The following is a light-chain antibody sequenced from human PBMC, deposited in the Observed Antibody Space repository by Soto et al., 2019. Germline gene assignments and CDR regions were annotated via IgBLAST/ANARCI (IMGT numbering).Light chain of an antibody. V-gene: IGLV2-23*01. CDR2: EGT. J-gene: IGLJ3*02. CDR3: CSYAGITTWV. Sequence: QSALTQPASVSGSPGQSITISCSGTSSDIGGYNLVSWYQQHPGKAPKLMIYEGTKRPSGVSAHFSGSKSGNTASLTISGLQAEDEADYYCCSYAGITTWVFGGGTQLTVL. CDR1: SSDIGGYNL.